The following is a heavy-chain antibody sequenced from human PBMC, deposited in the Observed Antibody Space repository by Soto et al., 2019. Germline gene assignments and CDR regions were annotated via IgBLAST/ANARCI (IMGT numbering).Heavy chain of an antibody. CDR2: ISAYNGNT. Sequence: ASVKVSCKASGYTFTSYGISWVRQAPGQGLEWVGWISAYNGNTNYAQKLQGRVTMTTDTSTSTAYMELRSLRSDDTAVYYCARVEIYCGGDCYVHDAFDIWGQGTMVTVSS. D-gene: IGHD2-21*02. CDR1: GYTFTSYG. CDR3: ARVEIYCGGDCYVHDAFDI. J-gene: IGHJ3*02. V-gene: IGHV1-18*01.